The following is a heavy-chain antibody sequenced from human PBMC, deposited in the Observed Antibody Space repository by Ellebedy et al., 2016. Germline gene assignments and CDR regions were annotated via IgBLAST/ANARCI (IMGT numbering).Heavy chain of an antibody. V-gene: IGHV3-9*01. Sequence: GGSLRLSCAASGFTFDDYAMHWVRQAPGKGLEWVSGISWNSGNIGYADSMKGRFTISRDNAKNSLYLQMNSLRAEDTALYYCAKDIGGYDYAFYGLDVWGQGTTVTVSS. CDR1: GFTFDDYA. J-gene: IGHJ6*02. CDR2: ISWNSGNI. D-gene: IGHD5-12*01. CDR3: AKDIGGYDYAFYGLDV.